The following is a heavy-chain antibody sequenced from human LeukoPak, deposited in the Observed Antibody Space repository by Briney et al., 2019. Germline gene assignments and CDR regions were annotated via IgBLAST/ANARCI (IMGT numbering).Heavy chain of an antibody. CDR3: AKLLGTATRYDS. D-gene: IGHD1-1*01. CDR2: INPDGSAK. V-gene: IGHV3-7*01. CDR1: GFTFSSYE. Sequence: PGGSLRLSCAASGFTFSSYEMNWVRQAPGKGLEWVASINPDGSAKYHVDSVKGRFTISRDNAKKSLSLQMDALRAEDTAVYFCAKLLGTATRYDSWGLGTLVMVSS. J-gene: IGHJ4*02.